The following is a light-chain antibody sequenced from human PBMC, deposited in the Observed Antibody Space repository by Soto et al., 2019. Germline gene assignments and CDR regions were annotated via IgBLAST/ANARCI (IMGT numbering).Light chain of an antibody. V-gene: IGKV1-39*01. J-gene: IGKJ2*01. CDR3: QQSYSAPYT. Sequence: DIQMTQSPSSLSASVGDRVTITCRASQSIGNYLNWYQQKPGKAPKLLIYAASSLQSGVPSRFSGSGSGTDFILTISSLQPEDVASYYCQQSYSAPYTLGQGTKLEIK. CDR2: AAS. CDR1: QSIGNY.